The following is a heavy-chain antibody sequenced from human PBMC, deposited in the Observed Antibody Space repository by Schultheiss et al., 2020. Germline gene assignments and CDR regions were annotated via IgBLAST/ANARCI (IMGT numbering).Heavy chain of an antibody. V-gene: IGHV3-74*01. CDR3: ARAGELLGYYYGIDV. CDR1: GFTFSSYW. CDR2: INSDGSST. J-gene: IGHJ6*02. Sequence: GGSLRLSCAASGFTFSSYWMHWVRQAPGKGLVWVSRINSDGSSTSYADSVKGRFTISRDNAKNTLYLQMNSLRAEDTAVYYCARAGELLGYYYGIDVWGQGTTVNVSS. D-gene: IGHD3-16*01.